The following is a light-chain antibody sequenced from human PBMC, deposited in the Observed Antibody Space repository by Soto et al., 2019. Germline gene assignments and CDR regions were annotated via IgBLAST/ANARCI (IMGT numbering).Light chain of an antibody. V-gene: IGKV4-1*01. J-gene: IGKJ4*01. CDR2: WAS. Sequence: DIVMTQSPDSLAVSLGERATINCKSSQSVLYSSNNKNYLAWYQQKPGQPPKLLISWASTRESGVPDRFTGSGSGTDFTLTISSLQVEDVAVYYCQQYYSTPLTFGGGTKVDIK. CDR1: QSVLYSSNNKNY. CDR3: QQYYSTPLT.